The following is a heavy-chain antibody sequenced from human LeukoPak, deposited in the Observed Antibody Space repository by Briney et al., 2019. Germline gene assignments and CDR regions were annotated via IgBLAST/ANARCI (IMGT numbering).Heavy chain of an antibody. Sequence: GGSLRLSCDASGITFSHYWMHWARQAPGKGLVWVSRTNTDGSSTSYMDSVKGRFTISRDNAKNTIYLQMNSLRAEDTAVYYCVPSDSSGLDWGQGTLVTVSS. V-gene: IGHV3-74*01. CDR1: GITFSHYW. D-gene: IGHD3-22*01. J-gene: IGHJ4*02. CDR3: VPSDSSGLD. CDR2: TNTDGSST.